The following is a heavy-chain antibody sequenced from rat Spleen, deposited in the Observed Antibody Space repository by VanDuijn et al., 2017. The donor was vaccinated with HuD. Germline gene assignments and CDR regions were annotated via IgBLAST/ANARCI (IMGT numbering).Heavy chain of an antibody. CDR1: GFNFNDYW. Sequence: EVKLVESGGGLVQPGRSLRLSCAASGFNFNDYWMGWVRQAPGKGLEWIAEINQDSRTIKYSPSLKDKLTISRDNAQNTLYLQMSKLGSEDTAIYYCVREERGVDYWGQGVMVTVSS. V-gene: IGHV4-2*01. CDR3: VREERGVDY. J-gene: IGHJ2*01. CDR2: INQDSRTI.